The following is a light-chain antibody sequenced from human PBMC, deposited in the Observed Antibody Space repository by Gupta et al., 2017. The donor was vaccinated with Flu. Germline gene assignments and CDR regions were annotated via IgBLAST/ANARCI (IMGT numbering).Light chain of an antibody. CDR1: SSNIGAGYA. CDR3: QCCAFGLSASV. J-gene: IGLJ3*02. CDR2: VNS. V-gene: IGLV1-40*02. Sequence: QSVVTQPPSVSGAPGQRVTISSSGSSSNIGAGYAGHLYQHFPGTDHKHRMVVNSIRPLGVPDRFASSKSGLYDSPTLTVLRPEDEAEDDCQCCAFGLSASVFGGGTKLTVL.